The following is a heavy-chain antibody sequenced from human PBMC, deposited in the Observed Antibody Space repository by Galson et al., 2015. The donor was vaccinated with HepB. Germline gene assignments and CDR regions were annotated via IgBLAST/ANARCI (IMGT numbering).Heavy chain of an antibody. CDR3: ARLIRDTYYLGDYYYGMDV. Sequence: QSGAEVKKPGESLRISCKGSGYSFTSYWISWVRQMPGKGLEWMGRIDPSDSYTNYSPSFQGHVTISADKSISTAYQQWSSLKASDTAMYYCARLIRDTYYLGDYYYGMDVWGQGTTVTVSS. CDR1: GYSFTSYW. V-gene: IGHV5-10-1*01. CDR2: IDPSDSYT. D-gene: IGHD3-10*01. J-gene: IGHJ6*02.